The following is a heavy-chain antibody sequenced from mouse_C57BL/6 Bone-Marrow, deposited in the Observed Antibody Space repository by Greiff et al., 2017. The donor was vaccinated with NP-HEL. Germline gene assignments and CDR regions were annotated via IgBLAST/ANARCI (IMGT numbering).Heavy chain of an antibody. CDR1: GFTFSDYG. V-gene: IGHV5-17*01. D-gene: IGHD2-5*01. CDR3: ATYYSKFWFAY. Sequence: EVMLVESGGGLVKPGGSLKLSCAASGFTFSDYGMHWVRQAPEKGLEWVAYISSGSSTIYYADTVKGRFTISRDNAKNTLFLQMTSLRSEDTAMYYCATYYSKFWFAYWGQGTLVTVSA. J-gene: IGHJ3*01. CDR2: ISSGSSTI.